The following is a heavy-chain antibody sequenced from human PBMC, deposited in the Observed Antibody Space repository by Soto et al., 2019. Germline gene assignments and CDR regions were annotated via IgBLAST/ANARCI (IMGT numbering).Heavy chain of an antibody. CDR2: INAGNGNT. J-gene: IGHJ3*02. D-gene: IGHD2-21*02. CDR3: ARDIVVVTAPRDAFDI. CDR1: GYTFTSYA. Sequence: GASVKVSCKASGYTFTSYAMHWVRQAPGQRLEWMGWINAGNGNTKYSQKFQGRVTITRDTSASTAYMELSSLRSEDTAVYYCARDIVVVTAPRDAFDIWGQGTMVTVSS. V-gene: IGHV1-3*01.